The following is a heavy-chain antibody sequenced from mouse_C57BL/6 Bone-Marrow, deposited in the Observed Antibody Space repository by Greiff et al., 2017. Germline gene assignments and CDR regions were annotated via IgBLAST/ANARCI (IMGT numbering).Heavy chain of an antibody. Sequence: VQLQQSGPVLVKPGASVKMSCKASGYTFTDYYMNWVKQSHGKSLEWIGVINPYNGGTSYNQKFKGKATLTVDKSSSTAYMELNSLTSEDSAVYYCARGEYGNYYFDYWGQGTTLTVSS. CDR1: GYTFTDYY. V-gene: IGHV1-19*01. D-gene: IGHD2-10*02. CDR3: ARGEYGNYYFDY. J-gene: IGHJ2*01. CDR2: INPYNGGT.